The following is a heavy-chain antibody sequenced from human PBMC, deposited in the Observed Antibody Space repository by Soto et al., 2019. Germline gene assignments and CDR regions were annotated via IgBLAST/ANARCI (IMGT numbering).Heavy chain of an antibody. V-gene: IGHV3-30*18. Sequence: QVQLVESGGGVVQPGRSLRLSCAASGFTFSNYAMHWVRQAPGKGLEWVAVISYDGINKYSADSVKGRFTISRDNTKNTLYLQMNSLRAEETAVYYCAKESGYYSSYYYGMDVWGQWPTVTVS. J-gene: IGHJ6*02. CDR1: GFTFSNYA. CDR2: ISYDGINK. CDR3: AKESGYYSSYYYGMDV. D-gene: IGHD3-22*01.